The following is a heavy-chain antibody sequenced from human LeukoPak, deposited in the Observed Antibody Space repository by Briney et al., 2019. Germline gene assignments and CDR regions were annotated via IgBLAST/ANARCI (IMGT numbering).Heavy chain of an antibody. J-gene: IGHJ6*03. D-gene: IGHD2-2*01. V-gene: IGHV1-69*05. CDR2: IIPIFGTA. CDR3: ASWGYCSSTSCQKYYYYYYYMDV. CDR1: GYTFTSYG. Sequence: VASVKVSCKASGYTFTSYGISWVRQAPGQGLEWMGGIIPIFGTANYAQKFQGRVTITTDESTSTAYMELSSLRSEDTAVYYCASWGYCSSTSCQKYYYYYYYMDVWGKGTTVTVSS.